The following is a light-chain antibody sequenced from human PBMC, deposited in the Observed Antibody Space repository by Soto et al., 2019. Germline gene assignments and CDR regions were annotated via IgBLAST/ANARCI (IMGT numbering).Light chain of an antibody. CDR1: QSISNW. Sequence: DIQMTQSPSTLSASVGDTVTITCRASQSISNWLAWYQQKPGQAPKLLIHKASTLESGVPSRFSGSGSRTEFTLTISSLQPDDFATFYCQQYDRFPYTFGQGTKLEIK. J-gene: IGKJ2*01. CDR3: QQYDRFPYT. CDR2: KAS. V-gene: IGKV1-5*03.